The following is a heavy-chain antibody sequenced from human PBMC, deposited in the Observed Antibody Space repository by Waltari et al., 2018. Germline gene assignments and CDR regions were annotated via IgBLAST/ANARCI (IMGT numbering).Heavy chain of an antibody. CDR2: INAGNGNT. CDR3: ATNFYAARAGAFDY. J-gene: IGHJ4*02. D-gene: IGHD6-6*01. V-gene: IGHV1-3*01. Sequence: QVQLVQSGAEVKKPGASVKVSCKASGYTFTSYAMHWVRQAPGQRLEWMGWINAGNGNTKYSQKFQGRVTITRDTSTSTLYMELSSLRSGDTAVFYCATNFYAARAGAFDYWGQGTLVTVSS. CDR1: GYTFTSYA.